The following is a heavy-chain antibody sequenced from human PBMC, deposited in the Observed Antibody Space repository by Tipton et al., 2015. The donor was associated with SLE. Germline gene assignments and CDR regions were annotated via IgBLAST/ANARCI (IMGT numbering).Heavy chain of an antibody. CDR2: ISYDGSNK. Sequence: RSLRLSCAASGLTFSSYGMHWVRQAPGKGLEWVAVISYDGSNKYYADSVKGRFTISRDNSKNTLYLQMNSLRAEDTAVYYCARDALHYCSSTSCYAPYYYYMDVWGKGTTVTVSS. CDR1: GLTFSSYG. D-gene: IGHD2-2*01. J-gene: IGHJ6*03. CDR3: ARDALHYCSSTSCYAPYYYYMDV. V-gene: IGHV3-30*03.